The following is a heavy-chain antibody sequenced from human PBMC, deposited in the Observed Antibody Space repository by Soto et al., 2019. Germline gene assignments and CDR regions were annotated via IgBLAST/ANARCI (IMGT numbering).Heavy chain of an antibody. D-gene: IGHD6-13*01. CDR2: INPNSGGT. CDR3: ARDQRYSSINWFDP. J-gene: IGHJ5*02. V-gene: IGHV1-2*04. CDR1: GYTFTGYY. Sequence: ASVKVSCKASGYTFTGYYMHWVRQAPGQGLEWMGWINPNSGGTNYAQKFQGWVTMTRDTSISTTYMELSRLRSDDTAVYYCARDQRYSSINWFDPWGQGTLVTVSS.